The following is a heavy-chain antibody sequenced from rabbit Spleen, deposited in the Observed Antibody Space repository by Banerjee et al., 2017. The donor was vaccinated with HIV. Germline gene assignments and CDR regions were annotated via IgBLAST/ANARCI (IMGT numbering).Heavy chain of an antibody. V-gene: IGHV1S7*01. CDR1: GVSLNDKD. Sequence: QSLEESGGGLVKPEGSLTLTCKASGVSLNDKDVMCWVRQAPGKGLEWIGYIDPVFGIAVYASWVNGQFTISRDNAQNTLYLQLNSLTAADTATYFCARDTGSSFSTYGMDLWGQGTLVTVS. CDR3: ARDTGSSFSTYGMDL. J-gene: IGHJ3*01. CDR2: IDPVFGIA. D-gene: IGHD8-1*01.